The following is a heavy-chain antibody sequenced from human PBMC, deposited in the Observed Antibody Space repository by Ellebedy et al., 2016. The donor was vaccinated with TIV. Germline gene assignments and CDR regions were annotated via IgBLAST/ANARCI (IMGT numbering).Heavy chain of an antibody. CDR3: ARGAEDYGDNNWFDP. Sequence: GSLRLSCAVYGGSFSGYYWSWIRQPPGKGLEWIGEINHSGSTNYNPSLKSRVTISVDTSKNQFSLKLSSVTAADTAVYSCARGAEDYGDNNWFDPWGQGTLVTVSS. V-gene: IGHV4-34*01. J-gene: IGHJ5*02. D-gene: IGHD4-17*01. CDR1: GGSFSGYY. CDR2: INHSGST.